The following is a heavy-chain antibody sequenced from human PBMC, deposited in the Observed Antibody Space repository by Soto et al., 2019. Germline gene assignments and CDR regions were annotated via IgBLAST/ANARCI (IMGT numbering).Heavy chain of an antibody. CDR3: SNHDYSNCKFDY. J-gene: IGHJ4*02. CDR2: INHSGST. D-gene: IGHD4-4*01. CDR1: GGSFSGYY. V-gene: IGHV4-34*01. Sequence: QVQLQQWGAGLLKPSETLSLTCAVYGGSFSGYYWSWIRQPPGKGLEWIGEINHSGSTNYNPSLKSRVTISVDTSKNQFSLKLSSVTAADTAVYYCSNHDYSNCKFDYWGQGTLVTVSS.